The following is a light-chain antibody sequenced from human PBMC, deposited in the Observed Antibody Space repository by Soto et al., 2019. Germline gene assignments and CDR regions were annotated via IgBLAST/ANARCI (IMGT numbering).Light chain of an antibody. J-gene: IGLJ1*01. CDR1: SSDVGGFDH. Sequence: QSVLTQPASVSGSPGQSITISCTGASSDVGGFDHVSWYQQHPGKVPRLLIYDVSSRPSGVSDRFSGSKSGNTASLTTSWLQAEDEADYYCNSFTTTNTYVFGTGTKVTVL. CDR2: DVS. CDR3: NSFTTTNTYV. V-gene: IGLV2-14*03.